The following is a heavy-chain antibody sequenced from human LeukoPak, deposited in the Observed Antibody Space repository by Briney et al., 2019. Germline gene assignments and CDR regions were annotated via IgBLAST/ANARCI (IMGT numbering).Heavy chain of an antibody. Sequence: PGGSLRLSCAASGFTFSSYEMNWVRQAPGKGLEWVSYISSSGSTIYYADSVKGRFTISRDNAKNSLYLQMNSLRAEDTAVYYCARVGGGDLSIDYWGQGTLVTVSS. CDR1: GFTFSSYE. CDR3: ARVGGGDLSIDY. V-gene: IGHV3-48*03. D-gene: IGHD2-21*02. CDR2: ISSSGSTI. J-gene: IGHJ4*02.